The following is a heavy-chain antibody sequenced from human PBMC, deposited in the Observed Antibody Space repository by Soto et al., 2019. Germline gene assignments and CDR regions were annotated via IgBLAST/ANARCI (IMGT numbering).Heavy chain of an antibody. D-gene: IGHD3-9*01. J-gene: IGHJ5*02. Sequence: ASVKVSCKASGYTFTSYAMHWVRQAPGQRLEWMGWINAGNGNTKYSQKFQGRVTITRDTSASTAYTELSSLRSEDTAVYYCARALVYDILTGDDKGLDPWGQGTLATVSS. CDR3: ARALVYDILTGDDKGLDP. V-gene: IGHV1-3*01. CDR2: INAGNGNT. CDR1: GYTFTSYA.